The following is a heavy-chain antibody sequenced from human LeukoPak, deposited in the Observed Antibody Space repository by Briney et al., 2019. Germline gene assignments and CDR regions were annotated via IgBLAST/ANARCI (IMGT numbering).Heavy chain of an antibody. D-gene: IGHD3-3*01. Sequence: GASVKVSCKASGGTFSSYAISWVRQAPGQGLEWMGGIIPIFGTANYAQKFQGRVTITADESTSTAYTELSSLRSEDTAVYYCARDEGGDFWSGYYGDWGQGTLVTVSS. J-gene: IGHJ4*02. CDR1: GGTFSSYA. V-gene: IGHV1-69*13. CDR2: IIPIFGTA. CDR3: ARDEGGDFWSGYYGD.